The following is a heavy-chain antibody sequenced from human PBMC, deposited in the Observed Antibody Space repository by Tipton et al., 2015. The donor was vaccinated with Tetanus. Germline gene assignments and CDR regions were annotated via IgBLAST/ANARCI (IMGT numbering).Heavy chain of an antibody. CDR1: GASTSSGAYF. V-gene: IGHV4-30-2*01. CDR2: IFHTGST. Sequence: LRLSCAVSGASTSSGAYFWSWIRQPPGMGLEWIGYIFHTGSTYYKPSLKSRVTISVDRSKNQFSLKLSSVTPADTAVYYCARAAKDSIDMIRGTAPNWFDPWGQGTLVTVSS. J-gene: IGHJ5*02. CDR3: ARAAKDSIDMIRGTAPNWFDP. D-gene: IGHD3-10*01.